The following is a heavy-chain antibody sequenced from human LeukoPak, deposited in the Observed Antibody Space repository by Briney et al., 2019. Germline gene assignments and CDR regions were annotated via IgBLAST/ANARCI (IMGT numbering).Heavy chain of an antibody. D-gene: IGHD5-24*01. Sequence: VASVKVSCKASGYTFTAYYMHWVRQAPGQGLEWVGWINPNSGGTNDAQKLQGRVTMTRDTSISTAYMELSRLRSDDTAVYYCARTNGYSPTSSDYWGQGTLVTVSS. CDR2: INPNSGGT. CDR1: GYTFTAYY. J-gene: IGHJ4*02. CDR3: ARTNGYSPTSSDY. V-gene: IGHV1-2*02.